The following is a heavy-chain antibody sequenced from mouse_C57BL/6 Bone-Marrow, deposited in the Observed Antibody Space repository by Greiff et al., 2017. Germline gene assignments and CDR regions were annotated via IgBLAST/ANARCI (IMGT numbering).Heavy chain of an antibody. Sequence: VKLMESGAELVKPGASVKISCKASGYTFTDYYINWVKQRPGQGLEWIGKIGPGSGSTYYNEKFKGKATLTADKSSSTAYMQLSSLTSEDSAVYFCSYSYYYGSSYFDYWGQGTTLTVSS. J-gene: IGHJ2*01. V-gene: IGHV1-77*01. D-gene: IGHD1-1*01. CDR3: SYSYYYGSSYFDY. CDR2: IGPGSGST. CDR1: GYTFTDYY.